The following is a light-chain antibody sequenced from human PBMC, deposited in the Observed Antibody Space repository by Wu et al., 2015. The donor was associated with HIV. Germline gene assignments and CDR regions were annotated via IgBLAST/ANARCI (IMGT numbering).Light chain of an antibody. CDR3: QQFKSYPIT. Sequence: IQMTQSPSTLSASIGDRVTITCRASQDISSALAWYQQKPGKVPKLLIYDVSTLESGVPSRFSGSGSGTYYTLTISSLQPEDSASYYCQQFKSYPITFGPGTKVDIK. J-gene: IGKJ3*01. V-gene: IGKV1-13*02. CDR2: DVS. CDR1: QDISSA.